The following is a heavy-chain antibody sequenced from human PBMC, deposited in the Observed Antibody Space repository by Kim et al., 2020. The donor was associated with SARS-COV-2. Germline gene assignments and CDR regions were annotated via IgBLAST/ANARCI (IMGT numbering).Heavy chain of an antibody. CDR1: GFTVSSNY. Sequence: GGSLRLSCAASGFTVSSNYMSWVRQAPGKGLEWVSVIYSGGSTYYADSVKGRFTISRDNSKNTLYLQMNSLRAEDTAVYYCASTHRDSYGYYPFDYWGQGTLVTVSS. V-gene: IGHV3-53*01. CDR2: IYSGGST. J-gene: IGHJ4*02. D-gene: IGHD5-18*01. CDR3: ASTHRDSYGYYPFDY.